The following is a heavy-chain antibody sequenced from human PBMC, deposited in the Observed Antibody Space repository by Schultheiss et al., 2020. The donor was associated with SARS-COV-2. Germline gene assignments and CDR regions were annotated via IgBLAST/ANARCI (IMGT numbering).Heavy chain of an antibody. V-gene: IGHV3-21*06. D-gene: IGHD3-22*01. CDR3: ARDDSSGYYYGKIDY. J-gene: IGHJ4*02. CDR1: GFTFSSYS. CDR2: ISWNSGSI. Sequence: GGSLRLSCAASGFTFSSYSMNWVRQAPGKGLEWVSGISWNSGSIGYADSVKGRFTISRDNAANSLSLQMYSLRAEDTAVYYCARDDSSGYYYGKIDYWGQGTLVTVSS.